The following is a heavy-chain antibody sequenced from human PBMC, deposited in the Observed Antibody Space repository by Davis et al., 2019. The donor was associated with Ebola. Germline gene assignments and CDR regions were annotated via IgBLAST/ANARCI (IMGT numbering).Heavy chain of an antibody. CDR2: IRSKAYGGTT. Sequence: GESLKISCPASGFTFGDYAFSWVRQAPGKGLEWVGFIRSKAYGGTTGYAASVKGRFTISRDDSKSIAYLQMDSLKTEDTAVYYCSRDLKQPPPSYYYGMDVWGQGTTVTVSS. CDR3: SRDLKQPPPSYYYGMDV. D-gene: IGHD6-13*01. CDR1: GFTFGDYA. J-gene: IGHJ6*02. V-gene: IGHV3-49*04.